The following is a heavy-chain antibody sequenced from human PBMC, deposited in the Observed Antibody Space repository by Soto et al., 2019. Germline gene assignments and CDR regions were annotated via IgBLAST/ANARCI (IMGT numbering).Heavy chain of an antibody. D-gene: IGHD5-12*01. Sequence: SETLSLTCDVYGGSFSGYQWTWIRQPPGKGLEWIGEINHSGSTNYNPSLKSRVAVSVGTSKNQLSLKLTSVTAADTAVYYCDPKRRSRGYSGYVHHNWFPPCGQGTLVTVSS. CDR2: INHSGST. J-gene: IGHJ5*02. CDR3: DPKRRSRGYSGYVHHNWFPP. CDR1: GGSFSGYQ. V-gene: IGHV4-34*01.